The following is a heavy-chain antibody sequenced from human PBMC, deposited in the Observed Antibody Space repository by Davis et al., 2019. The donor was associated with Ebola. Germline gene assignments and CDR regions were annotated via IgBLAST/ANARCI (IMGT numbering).Heavy chain of an antibody. CDR1: GWSFSGYY. V-gene: IGHV4-34*01. J-gene: IGHJ6*02. Sequence: SQTLSLTCAVYGWSFSGYYRSWIRQPPGKGLEWIGEINHSGSTNYNPSLKSRVTISVDTSKNQFSLKLSSVTAADTAVYYCARVRGGRPYCTNGVCLAYYYYYGMDVWGQGTTVTVSS. D-gene: IGHD2-8*01. CDR2: INHSGST. CDR3: ARVRGGRPYCTNGVCLAYYYYYGMDV.